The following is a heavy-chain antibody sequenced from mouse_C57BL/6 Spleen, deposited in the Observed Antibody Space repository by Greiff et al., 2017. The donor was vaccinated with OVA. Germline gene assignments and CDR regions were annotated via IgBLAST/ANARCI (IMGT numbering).Heavy chain of an antibody. V-gene: IGHV1-50*01. J-gene: IGHJ3*01. D-gene: IGHD3-2*02. Sequence: VQLQQPGAELVKPGASVKLSCKASGYTFTSYWMQWVKQRPGQGLEWIGEIDPSDSYTNYNQKFKGKATLTVDTSSSTAYMQLSSLTSEDSAVYYCARHTAQATTWFAYWGQGTLVTVSA. CDR3: ARHTAQATTWFAY. CDR2: IDPSDSYT. CDR1: GYTFTSYW.